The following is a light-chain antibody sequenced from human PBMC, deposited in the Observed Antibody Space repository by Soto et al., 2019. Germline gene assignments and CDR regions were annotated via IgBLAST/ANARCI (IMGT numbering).Light chain of an antibody. CDR2: GAS. CDR3: QQYNKWPPYT. CDR1: QSVSSN. J-gene: IGKJ2*01. V-gene: IGKV3-15*01. Sequence: EIVMTQSPANLSVSPGERATLSCRASQSVSSNLAWYQQKPGQGPRLLIYGASTRTTSIPARFSGSGSGTEFTLTISSLQSEDFAVYYYQQYNKWPPYTFGQGTKLEIK.